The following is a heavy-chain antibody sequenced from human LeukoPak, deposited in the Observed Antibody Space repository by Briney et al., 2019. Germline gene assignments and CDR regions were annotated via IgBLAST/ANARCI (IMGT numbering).Heavy chain of an antibody. V-gene: IGHV4-59*01. Sequence: SETLSLTCTVSGGSISSYYWSWIRQPPGKGLEWIGYIYYSGSTNYNPSLKSRVTISVDTSKSQFSLKLSSVTAADTAVYYCARVGVPAATFDYWGQGTLVTVSS. J-gene: IGHJ4*02. CDR3: ARVGVPAATFDY. CDR1: GGSISSYY. D-gene: IGHD2-2*01. CDR2: IYYSGST.